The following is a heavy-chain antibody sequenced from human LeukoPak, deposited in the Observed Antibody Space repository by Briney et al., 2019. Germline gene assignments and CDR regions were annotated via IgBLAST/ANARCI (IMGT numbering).Heavy chain of an antibody. CDR2: IKQDGSEK. CDR1: GFTFSNYW. V-gene: IGHV3-7*01. D-gene: IGHD6-13*01. J-gene: IGHJ5*02. Sequence: PGGSLRLSCVTSGFTFSNYWMSWVRQAPGKGLEWVANIKQDGSEKYYVDSVKGRFTISRENAMNSLYLQMNSLRVEDTAIYYCAHPTEYSSSWYGNWFDPWGQGTLVTVSS. CDR3: AHPTEYSSSWYGNWFDP.